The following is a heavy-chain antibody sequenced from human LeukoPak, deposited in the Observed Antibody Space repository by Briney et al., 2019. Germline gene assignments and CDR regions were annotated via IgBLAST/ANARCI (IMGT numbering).Heavy chain of an antibody. Sequence: PSETLSLTCAVYGGSFSGYYWSWIRQPPGKGLEWIGEINHSGSTNYNPSLKSRVTISVDTSKNQFSLKLSSVTAADTAVYYCARGQHYDSGGYNFDYWGQGTLVTVSS. CDR2: INHSGST. D-gene: IGHD3-22*01. CDR3: ARGQHYDSGGYNFDY. CDR1: GGSFSGYY. V-gene: IGHV4-34*01. J-gene: IGHJ4*02.